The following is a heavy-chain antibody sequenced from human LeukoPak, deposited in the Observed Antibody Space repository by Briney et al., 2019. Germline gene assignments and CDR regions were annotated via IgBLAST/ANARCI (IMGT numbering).Heavy chain of an antibody. CDR2: ISNSGSTT. Sequence: PGGSLRLSCAPSGFPLSSFEMNWVRQAPGKGLEWGSYISNSGSTTHYAEPVKGRFTISRDNTNNSLYLQMNSLSAEDTGIYYCAREAGDRSFSCGQGTVIIVSS. V-gene: IGHV3-48*03. J-gene: IGHJ5*02. D-gene: IGHD7-27*01. CDR3: AREAGDRSFS. CDR1: GFPLSSFE.